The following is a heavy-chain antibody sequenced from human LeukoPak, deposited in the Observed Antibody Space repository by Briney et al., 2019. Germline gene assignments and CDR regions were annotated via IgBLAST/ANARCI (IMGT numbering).Heavy chain of an antibody. Sequence: SQTLSLTCTVSGGSISSGGYYWGWIRQHPGKGLEWIGYIYYSGSTYYNPSLKSRVTISVDTSKNQFSLKLSSVTAADTAVYYCARGIGITMVRGVIMGFDYWGQGTLVTVSS. D-gene: IGHD3-10*01. CDR2: IYYSGST. V-gene: IGHV4-31*03. CDR1: GGSISSGGYY. CDR3: ARGIGITMVRGVIMGFDY. J-gene: IGHJ4*02.